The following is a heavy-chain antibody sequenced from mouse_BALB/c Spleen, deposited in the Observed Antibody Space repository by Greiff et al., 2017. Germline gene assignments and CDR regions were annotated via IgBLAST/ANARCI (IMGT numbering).Heavy chain of an antibody. J-gene: IGHJ3*01. CDR2: ISNGGGST. Sequence: EVHLVESGGGLVQPGGSLKLSCAASGFTFSSYTMSWVSQTPEKRLEWVAYISNGGGSTYYPDTVKGRFTISRDNAKNTLYLQMSSLKSEDTAMYYCARHTGSSWDWFAYWGQGTLVTVSA. D-gene: IGHD1-1*01. CDR3: ARHTGSSWDWFAY. V-gene: IGHV5-12-2*01. CDR1: GFTFSSYT.